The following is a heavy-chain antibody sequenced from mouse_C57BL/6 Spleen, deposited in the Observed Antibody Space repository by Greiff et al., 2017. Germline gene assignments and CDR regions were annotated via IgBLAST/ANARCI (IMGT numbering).Heavy chain of an antibody. CDR2: ISSGSSTI. V-gene: IGHV5-17*01. D-gene: IGHD2-1*01. Sequence: EVQVVESGGGLVKPGGSLKLSCAASGFTFSDYGMHWVRQAPEKGLEWVAYISSGSSTIYYADTVKGRFTISRDNAKNTLFLQMTSLRSEDTAMYYCARTPLNYFYAMDYWGQGTSVTVSS. CDR3: ARTPLNYFYAMDY. J-gene: IGHJ4*01. CDR1: GFTFSDYG.